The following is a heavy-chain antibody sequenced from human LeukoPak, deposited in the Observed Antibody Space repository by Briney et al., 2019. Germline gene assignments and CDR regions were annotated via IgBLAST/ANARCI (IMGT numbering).Heavy chain of an antibody. CDR1: GFPFSSYS. CDR3: ARDRRGIAAAGTDY. Sequence: GGSLRLSCAASGFPFSSYSMNWVRQAPGKGLEWVSSISSSIGYIYYADSVKGRFTISRDNAKNSLYPHMNSLRAEDTALYYCARDRRGIAAAGTDYWGQGTLVTVSS. CDR2: ISSSIGYI. V-gene: IGHV3-21*01. J-gene: IGHJ4*02. D-gene: IGHD6-13*01.